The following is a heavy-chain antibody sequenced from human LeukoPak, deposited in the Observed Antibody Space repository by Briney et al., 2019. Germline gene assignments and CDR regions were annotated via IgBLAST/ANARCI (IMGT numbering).Heavy chain of an antibody. CDR2: INHSGST. CDR3: ARGALWLRYHWFDP. Sequence: SETLSLTCAVYGESFSGYYWSWIRQPPGKGLEWIGEINHSGSTNYNPSLKSRVTISVDTSKNQFSLKLSSVTAADTAVYYCARGALWLRYHWFDPWGQGTLVTVSS. D-gene: IGHD3-10*01. CDR1: GESFSGYY. J-gene: IGHJ5*02. V-gene: IGHV4-34*01.